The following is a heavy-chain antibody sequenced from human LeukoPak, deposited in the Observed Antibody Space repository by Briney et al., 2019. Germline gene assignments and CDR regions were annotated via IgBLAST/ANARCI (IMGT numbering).Heavy chain of an antibody. Sequence: GASVKVSCKASGYTFAKHAIHWVRQAPGQRLEWMGWINAGNGDTRYSQKFQGGVTITRDTSARTAYMELSSLRSEDTAVYYCARDRAMDYWGQGTLVTVSS. CDR3: ARDRAMDY. CDR2: INAGNGDT. CDR1: GYTFAKHA. J-gene: IGHJ4*02. V-gene: IGHV1-3*01.